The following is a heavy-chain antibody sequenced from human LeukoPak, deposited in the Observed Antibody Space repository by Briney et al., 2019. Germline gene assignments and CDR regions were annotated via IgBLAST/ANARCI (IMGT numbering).Heavy chain of an antibody. J-gene: IGHJ6*03. CDR3: ARHKDYYYSYMDV. V-gene: IGHV4-39*01. CDR2: IYYSGST. Sequence: SETLSLTCSVSGDSISTSSYYWGWIRQPPGKGLEWIGTIYYSGSTYYNPSLTSRVTISVDTSKSQFSLKLSSVTAADTAVYYCARHKDYYYSYMDVWGKGTTVTISS. CDR1: GDSISTSSYY.